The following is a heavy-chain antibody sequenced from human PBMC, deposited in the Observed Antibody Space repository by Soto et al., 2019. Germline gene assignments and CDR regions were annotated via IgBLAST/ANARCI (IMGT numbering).Heavy chain of an antibody. CDR2: IIPVFGTP. D-gene: IGHD3-22*01. CDR3: ARGDATKIVVTTYYAMDV. Sequence: QVQLVQSGAEVKKPGSSVKVSCKASGGSLSNYGISWVRQAPGQGLEWMGAIIPVFGTPNSAQKCQDRVTITADASTTSVYREVRSRPSEDSAVYYCARGDATKIVVTTYYAMDVWGQGTTVTVSS. J-gene: IGHJ6*02. CDR1: GGSLSNYG. V-gene: IGHV1-69*12.